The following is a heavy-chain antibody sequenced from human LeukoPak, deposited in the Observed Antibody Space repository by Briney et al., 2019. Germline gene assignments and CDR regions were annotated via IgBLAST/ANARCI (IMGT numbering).Heavy chain of an antibody. D-gene: IGHD1-7*01. V-gene: IGHV4-38-2*02. CDR3: ARRAGAGTFDY. CDR1: GYSISSGYY. CDR2: IYHSGST. Sequence: SETLSLTCTVSGYSISSGYYWGWIRQPPGKGLEWIGSIYHSGSTYYNPSLKSRVTISVDTSKNQFSLKLSSVTAADTAVYYCARRAGAGTFDYWGQGTLVTVSS. J-gene: IGHJ4*02.